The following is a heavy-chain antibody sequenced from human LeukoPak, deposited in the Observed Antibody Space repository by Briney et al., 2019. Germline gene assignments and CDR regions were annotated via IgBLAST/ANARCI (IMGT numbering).Heavy chain of an antibody. CDR2: INPNSGGT. V-gene: IGHV1-2*02. J-gene: IGHJ3*02. CDR1: GYTFTGYY. D-gene: IGHD1-1*01. Sequence: ASVKVSCKASGYTFTGYYMHWVRQAPGQGLEWMGWINPNSGGTNYAQKFQGRGTMTRDTSIRTAYMELSRLRSDDTAVYYCARVHYPTQGTGTVRRDAFDIWGQGTMVTVSS. CDR3: ARVHYPTQGTGTVRRDAFDI.